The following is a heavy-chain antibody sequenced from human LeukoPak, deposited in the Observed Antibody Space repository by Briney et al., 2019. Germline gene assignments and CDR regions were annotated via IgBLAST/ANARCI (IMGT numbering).Heavy chain of an antibody. Sequence: ASVKVSCKASGYTFTSYDINWVRQATGQGLEWMGWMNPNSGNTGYAQKFQGRVTITRNTSISTAYMELSSLRSEDTAVYYCARGHVAAADSQSGAFDIWGQGTMVTVSS. CDR1: GYTFTSYD. J-gene: IGHJ3*02. D-gene: IGHD6-13*01. CDR2: MNPNSGNT. CDR3: ARGHVAAADSQSGAFDI. V-gene: IGHV1-8*03.